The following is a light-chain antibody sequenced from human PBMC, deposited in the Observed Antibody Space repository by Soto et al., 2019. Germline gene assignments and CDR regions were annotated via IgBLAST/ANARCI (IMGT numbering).Light chain of an antibody. CDR2: DDS. Sequence: SYELTQPPSVSVAPGQTARITCGATKIGSKSVNWYRQSPGQAPVLVLYDDSVRPSGIPARLSGTNSGNTATLSISGVVAGDEADYFCQVWDRSSDQLVFGGGTKLTVL. CDR1: KIGSKS. V-gene: IGLV3-21*02. CDR3: QVWDRSSDQLV. J-gene: IGLJ2*01.